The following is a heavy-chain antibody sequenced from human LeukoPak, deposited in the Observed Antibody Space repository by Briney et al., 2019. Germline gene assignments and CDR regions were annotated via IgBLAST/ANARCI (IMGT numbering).Heavy chain of an antibody. J-gene: IGHJ4*02. V-gene: IGHV3-20*04. CDR1: VFTFDDYG. Sequence: GGSLRLSCAASVFTFDDYGMSWVRQAPGMGLAWVSCINWNGGTTGYADSVKGRFTISRDNAKTSLYLQMNSLRAEDTALYYCARDGSSGYSSIDYWGQGTLVTVSS. CDR3: ARDGSSGYSSIDY. D-gene: IGHD3-22*01. CDR2: INWNGGTT.